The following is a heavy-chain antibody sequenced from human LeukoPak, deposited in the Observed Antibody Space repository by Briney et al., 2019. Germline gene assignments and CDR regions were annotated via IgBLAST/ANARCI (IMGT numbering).Heavy chain of an antibody. D-gene: IGHD3-3*01. Sequence: GGSLRLSCAASGFTFSSYSMNWVRQAPGKGLEWVSSISSSSSFIYYADSVKGRFTISRDNAKNSLYLQMNSLRAEDTAVYYCAKDRGVARKTFDYWGQGTLVTVSS. CDR3: AKDRGVARKTFDY. J-gene: IGHJ4*02. CDR1: GFTFSSYS. CDR2: ISSSSSFI. V-gene: IGHV3-21*01.